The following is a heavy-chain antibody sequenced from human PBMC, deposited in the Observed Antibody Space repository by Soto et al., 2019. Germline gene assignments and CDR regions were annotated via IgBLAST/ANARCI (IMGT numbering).Heavy chain of an antibody. CDR1: GFTFGDYA. CDR3: TKTSGSSSWRFDP. D-gene: IGHD6-13*01. Sequence: PGGSLRLSCTASGFTFGDYAMSWFRQAPGKGLEWVGFIRSKAYGGTTEYAASVKGRFTISRDDSKSIAYLQMNSLKTEDTAVYYCTKTSGSSSWRFDPRGQGTLVTVSS. J-gene: IGHJ5*02. V-gene: IGHV3-49*03. CDR2: IRSKAYGGTT.